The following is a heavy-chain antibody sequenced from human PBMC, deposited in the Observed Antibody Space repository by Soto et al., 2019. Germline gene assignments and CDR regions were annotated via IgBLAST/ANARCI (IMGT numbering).Heavy chain of an antibody. J-gene: IGHJ3*02. D-gene: IGHD1-26*01. CDR3: ASSWGDSGSRKGTYYACDI. CDR2: ISSDGSNK. Sequence: QVQLVESGGGVVQPGRSLRLSCAASGFTFSSYAMHWVRQAPGKALYWVAVISSDGSNKYYADSVKGRFTISRDHSRNTLYLQMNSRRAGDTSGYYCASSWGDSGSRKGTYYACDIWGQGTMVTVAS. V-gene: IGHV3-30-3*01. CDR1: GFTFSSYA.